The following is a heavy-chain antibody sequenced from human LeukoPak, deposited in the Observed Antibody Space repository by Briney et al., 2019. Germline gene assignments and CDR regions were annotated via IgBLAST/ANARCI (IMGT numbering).Heavy chain of an antibody. CDR2: INPNSGGT. CDR3: ARVGHSGYDFRFDP. Sequence: ASVKVSCKASGYTFTGYYMHWVRQAPGQGLEWMGWINPNSGGTNYAQKFQGWVTMTRDTSISTAYMELSRLRSDDPAVYYCARVGHSGYDFRFDPWGQGTLVTVSS. D-gene: IGHD5-12*01. J-gene: IGHJ5*02. V-gene: IGHV1-2*04. CDR1: GYTFTGYY.